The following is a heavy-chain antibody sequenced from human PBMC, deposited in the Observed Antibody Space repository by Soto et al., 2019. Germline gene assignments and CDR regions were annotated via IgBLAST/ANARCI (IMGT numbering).Heavy chain of an antibody. J-gene: IGHJ6*02. V-gene: IGHV3-23*01. CDR3: AKDYYSSSSAGMDV. CDR1: GFTFSSSA. Sequence: GGSLRLSCAASGFTFSSSAMSWVRQAPGKGLEWVSAISGSGGSTYYADSVKGRFTISRDNSKNTLYLQMNSLRAEDTAVYYCAKDYYSSSSAGMDVWGQGTTVTVTS. D-gene: IGHD6-6*01. CDR2: ISGSGGST.